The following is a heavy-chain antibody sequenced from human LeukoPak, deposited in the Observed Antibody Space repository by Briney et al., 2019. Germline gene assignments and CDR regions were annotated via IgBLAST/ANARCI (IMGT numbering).Heavy chain of an antibody. CDR3: AREPKDYDSSGYLSRFDY. D-gene: IGHD3-22*01. J-gene: IGHJ4*02. V-gene: IGHV3-30-3*01. Sequence: PGGSLRLSCAASGFTFSSYAMHWVRQAPGKGLEWVAVISYDGSNKYYADSVKGRFTISRDNSENTLYLEMNRLRTEDTAVYYCAREPKDYDSSGYLSRFDYWGQGTLVTVSS. CDR1: GFTFSSYA. CDR2: ISYDGSNK.